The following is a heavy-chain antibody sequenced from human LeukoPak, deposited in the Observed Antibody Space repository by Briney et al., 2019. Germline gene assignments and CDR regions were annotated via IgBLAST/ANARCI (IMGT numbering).Heavy chain of an antibody. J-gene: IGHJ4*02. CDR3: ARLPDYYDSNGYYFDY. CDR2: IYYSGST. D-gene: IGHD3-22*01. Sequence: SETLSLTCTVSGGSISSYYWSWIRQPPGKGLEWIGYIYYSGSTNYNPSLKSRVTISVGTSKNQFSLKLSSVTAADTAVYYCARLPDYYDSNGYYFDYWGQGTLVTVSS. V-gene: IGHV4-59*01. CDR1: GGSISSYY.